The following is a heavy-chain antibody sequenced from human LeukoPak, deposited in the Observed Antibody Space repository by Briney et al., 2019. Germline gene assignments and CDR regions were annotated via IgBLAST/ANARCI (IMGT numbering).Heavy chain of an antibody. CDR1: GGSISSYY. V-gene: IGHV4-4*07. CDR3: ARDRSPGGLDWFDP. CDR2: IYTSGST. D-gene: IGHD6-19*01. J-gene: IGHJ5*02. Sequence: SETLSLTCTVSGGSISSYYWSWIRQPPGKGLEWIGRIYTSGSTNYNPSLKSRVTMSVDTSKNQFSLKLSSVTAADTAVYYCARDRSPGGLDWFDPWGQGTLVTVSS.